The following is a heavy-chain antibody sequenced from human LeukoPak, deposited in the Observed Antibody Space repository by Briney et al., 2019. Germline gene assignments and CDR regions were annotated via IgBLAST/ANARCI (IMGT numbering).Heavy chain of an antibody. CDR2: IKQDGSEK. CDR1: GFTFSSSW. Sequence: GGSLRLSCAASGFTFSSSWMSWVRQAPGKGLEWVANIKQDGSEKYYVDSVKGRFTISRDNAENSLYLQMSSLRVEDTAVYYCVSRGRSYWGQGTLATVSS. J-gene: IGHJ4*02. V-gene: IGHV3-7*01. CDR3: VSRGRSY.